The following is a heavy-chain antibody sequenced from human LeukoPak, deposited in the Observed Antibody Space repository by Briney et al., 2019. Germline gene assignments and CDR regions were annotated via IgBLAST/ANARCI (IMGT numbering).Heavy chain of an antibody. CDR1: GGSLNIYY. CDR3: ARSSSASYHHAFGP. J-gene: IGHJ5*02. Sequence: PSETLSLTCTVSGGSLNIYYWSWLRQSPGKGLEWIAFINDRGNTNYIPSLMSRVTISMDTSKSQFSLTLNSVTPADAGVYFCARSSSASYHHAFGPWGQGTLVTVYS. D-gene: IGHD3-10*01. V-gene: IGHV4-59*01. CDR2: INDRGNT.